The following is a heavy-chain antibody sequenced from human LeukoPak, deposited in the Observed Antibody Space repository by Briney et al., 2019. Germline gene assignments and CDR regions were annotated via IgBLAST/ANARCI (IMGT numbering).Heavy chain of an antibody. V-gene: IGHV3-30-3*01. CDR3: ARGGDY. CDR2: ISYDGSNK. J-gene: IGHJ4*02. Sequence: PGGSLRLSCAASGFTFSSYAMHWVRQAPGKGLEWVAVISYDGSNKNYADSVKGRFTISRDNSKNTLYLQMNSLRAEDTAVYYCARGGDYWGQGTLVTVSS. CDR1: GFTFSSYA.